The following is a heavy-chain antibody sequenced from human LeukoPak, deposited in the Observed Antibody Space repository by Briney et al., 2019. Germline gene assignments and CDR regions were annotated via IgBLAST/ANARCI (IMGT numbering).Heavy chain of an antibody. CDR2: ISPNSGGT. CDR1: GYTFTGYY. D-gene: IGHD3-22*01. V-gene: IGHV1-2*06. J-gene: IGHJ4*02. Sequence: ASVKVSCKASGYTFTGYYMHWVRQAPGQGLEWMGRISPNSGGTNYAQKFQGRVTMTRDTSISTAYMELSRLRSDDTAVYCCASGYYDSFRFDYWGQGTLVTVSS. CDR3: ASGYYDSFRFDY.